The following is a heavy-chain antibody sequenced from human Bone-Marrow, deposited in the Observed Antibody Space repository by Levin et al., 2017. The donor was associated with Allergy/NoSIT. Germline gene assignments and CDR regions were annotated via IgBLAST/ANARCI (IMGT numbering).Heavy chain of an antibody. CDR3: AKRGAKGVSYYFDL. D-gene: IGHD1-26*01. CDR2: MNGSGAIT. CDR1: GFTFSNYA. V-gene: IGHV3-23*01. Sequence: QTGGSLRLSCAASGFTFSNYAMTWVRQAPGKGLEWVAEMNGSGAITFYVDSVKGRFTISRDNSKNTLFLQMNSLRVEDTAVYYCAKRGAKGVSYYFDLWGQGTLVTVSS. J-gene: IGHJ4*02.